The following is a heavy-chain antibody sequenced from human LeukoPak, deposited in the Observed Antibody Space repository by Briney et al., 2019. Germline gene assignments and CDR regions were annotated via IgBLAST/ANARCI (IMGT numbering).Heavy chain of an antibody. D-gene: IGHD5-12*01. CDR2: IYHSGST. V-gene: IGHV4-4*02. CDR3: ARANSGYESYPFDS. Sequence: SETLSLTCAVSGGSISSSNWWSWIRQPPGKGLEWIGEIYHSGSTNYNPSLKSRVTISVDKSKNQFSLKLSSVTAADTAVYYCARANSGYESYPFDSWGQGTLVTVSS. J-gene: IGHJ4*02. CDR1: GGSISSSNW.